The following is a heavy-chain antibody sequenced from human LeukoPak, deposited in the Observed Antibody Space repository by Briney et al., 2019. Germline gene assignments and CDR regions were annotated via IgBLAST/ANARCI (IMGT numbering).Heavy chain of an antibody. V-gene: IGHV1-2*02. D-gene: IGHD6-13*01. CDR2: INPNSGGT. J-gene: IGHJ5*02. CDR1: GYTFTGYY. Sequence: ASVKVSCKASGYTFTGYYMHWVRQAPGQGLEWMGWINPNSGGTNYAQKFQGRVTMTRDTSISTAYMELSRLRSDDTAVYYRARAPRSSWYDGWSDPWGQGTLVTVSS. CDR3: ARAPRSSWYDGWSDP.